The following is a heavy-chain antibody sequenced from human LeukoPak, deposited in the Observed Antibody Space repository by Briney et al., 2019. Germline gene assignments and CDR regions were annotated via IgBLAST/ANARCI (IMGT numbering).Heavy chain of an antibody. D-gene: IGHD3-16*01. CDR1: GGSISSGSYS. CDR3: ARDRSGGASHFDY. J-gene: IGHJ4*02. V-gene: IGHV4-30-2*01. CDR2: IYHSGST. Sequence: SQTLSLTCAVSGGSISSGSYSWSWIRQPPGKGLEWIGYIYHSGSTYYNPSLKSRVTISVDRSKNQFSLKLSSVTAADTAVYYCARDRSGGASHFDYWGQGTLVTVSS.